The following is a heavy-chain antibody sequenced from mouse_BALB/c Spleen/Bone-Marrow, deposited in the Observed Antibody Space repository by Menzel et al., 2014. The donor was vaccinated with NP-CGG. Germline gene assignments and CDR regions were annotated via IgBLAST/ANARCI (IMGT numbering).Heavy chain of an antibody. D-gene: IGHD1-1*01. CDR2: INPSSGYT. J-gene: IGHJ1*01. CDR3: AKVLIYDCGRKDGYFDD. CDR1: GYTFTGYT. Sequence: VQLQQSGAELARPGASVKMSCEASGYTFTGYTMHWVKQRPGQGLEWIGYINPSSGYTNYNQRFEDKATLTADKSSSTSYMQLISLTYEDSAVYYCAKVLIYDCGRKDGYFDDWGAGTTVTVSS. V-gene: IGHV1-4*01.